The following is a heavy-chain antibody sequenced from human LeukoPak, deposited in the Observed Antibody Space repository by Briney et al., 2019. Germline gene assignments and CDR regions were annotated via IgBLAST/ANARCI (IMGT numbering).Heavy chain of an antibody. J-gene: IGHJ6*02. Sequence: GGSLRLSCAASGFTFSSYGMHWVRQAPGKGLEWVAVISYDGSNKYYADSVKGRFTISRDNSKNTLYLQMNSLRAEDTAVYYCAKCIEGGQWQDYYYYYGMDVWGQGTTVTVSS. CDR1: GFTFSSYG. D-gene: IGHD6-19*01. CDR2: ISYDGSNK. V-gene: IGHV3-30*18. CDR3: AKCIEGGQWQDYYYYYGMDV.